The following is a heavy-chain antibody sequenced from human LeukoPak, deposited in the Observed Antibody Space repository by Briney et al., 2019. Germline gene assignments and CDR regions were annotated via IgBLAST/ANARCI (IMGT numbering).Heavy chain of an antibody. J-gene: IGHJ6*02. D-gene: IGHD5-18*01. Sequence: ASVKVSCKASGGTFSSYAISWVRQAPGQGLEWMGRIIPILGIANYAQKFQGRVTITADKSTSTAYMELSSLRSEDTAVYYCARGDTWVQSYRYYGMDVWGQGTTVTVFS. CDR3: ARGDTWVQSYRYYGMDV. V-gene: IGHV1-69*04. CDR2: IIPILGIA. CDR1: GGTFSSYA.